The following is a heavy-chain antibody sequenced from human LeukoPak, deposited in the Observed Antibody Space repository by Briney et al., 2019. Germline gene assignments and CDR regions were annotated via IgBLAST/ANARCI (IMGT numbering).Heavy chain of an antibody. CDR1: GYTFTGYY. D-gene: IGHD2-2*01. J-gene: IGHJ4*02. V-gene: IGHV1-2*02. CDR3: ARSPRALRVVPAE. Sequence: GASVKVSCKASGYTFTGYYMHWVRQAPGQGLEWMGWINPNSGGTNYAQKFQGRATMTRDTSISTAYMELSRLRSDDTAVYYCARSPRALRVVPAEWGQGTLVTVSS. CDR2: INPNSGGT.